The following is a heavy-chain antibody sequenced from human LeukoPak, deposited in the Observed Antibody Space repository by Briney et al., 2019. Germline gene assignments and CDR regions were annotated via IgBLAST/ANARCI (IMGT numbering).Heavy chain of an antibody. Sequence: NPSETLSLTCTVYGGSFRDYYWTWIRQPPGKGLEWIGDFNPRGGTDYNPSLKSRVTISGDTSRNQFSLKLSSVTAADTAVYYCARVDGGYADYWGQGTLVTVSS. CDR3: ARVDGGYADY. D-gene: IGHD4-23*01. V-gene: IGHV4-34*01. CDR1: GGSFRDYY. J-gene: IGHJ4*02. CDR2: FNPRGGT.